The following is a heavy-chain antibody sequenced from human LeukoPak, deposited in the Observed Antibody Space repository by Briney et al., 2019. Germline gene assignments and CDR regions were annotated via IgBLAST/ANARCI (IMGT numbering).Heavy chain of an antibody. J-gene: IGHJ4*02. CDR1: GGSISSYY. CDR2: IYYSGST. Sequence: PSETLSLTCTVSGGSISSYYWSWIRQPPGKGLEWIGYIYYSGSTNYNPSLKSRVTISVDTSKNQFSLKLSSVTAADTAVYSCARDRGDGYNRAGFDYWGQGTLVTVSS. CDR3: ARDRGDGYNRAGFDY. D-gene: IGHD5-24*01. V-gene: IGHV4-59*01.